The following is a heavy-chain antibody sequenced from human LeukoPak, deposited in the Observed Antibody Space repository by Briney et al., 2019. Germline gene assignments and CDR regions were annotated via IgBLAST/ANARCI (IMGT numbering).Heavy chain of an antibody. D-gene: IGHD4-17*01. CDR2: IYWNDDN. CDR1: EFSRSTSAAG. CDR3: AHYGDYRFMYYFDY. J-gene: IGHJ4*02. V-gene: IGHV2-5*01. Sequence: SGPTLVIPTQTLTLTCTFSEFSRSTSAAGMGWVRQPPGKALEWLALIYWNDDNRYSPSLKSRLTIMKDTSKNQVVLIMTNMDPVDTATYYCAHYGDYRFMYYFDYWGQGTPVTVSS.